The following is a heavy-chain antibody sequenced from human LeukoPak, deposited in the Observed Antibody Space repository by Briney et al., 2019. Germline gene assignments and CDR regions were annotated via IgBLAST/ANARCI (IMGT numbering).Heavy chain of an antibody. D-gene: IGHD3-16*02. CDR2: INPNTGNP. J-gene: IGHJ4*02. CDR3: ARAYQRLGELSLPDY. Sequence: ASVKVSCKASGYTFTSYAMNWVRQAPGQGLEWMGWINPNTGNPTYAQGLTGRFVFSLDTSVSTAYLQITSLKADDTAVYYCARAYQRLGELSLPDYWGQGALVTVSS. V-gene: IGHV7-4-1*02. CDR1: GYTFTSYA.